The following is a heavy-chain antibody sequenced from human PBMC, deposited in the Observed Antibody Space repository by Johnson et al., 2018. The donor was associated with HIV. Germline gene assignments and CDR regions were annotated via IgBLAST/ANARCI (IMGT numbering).Heavy chain of an antibody. CDR1: GFTFSSYD. Sequence: VQLVESGGGLVQPGGSLRLSCAASGFTFSSYDMHWVRQATGKGLEWVSAIGTAGDTYYPGSVKGRFTISRENAKNSLYLQMNSLRAEDTALYYCARSSGSYWRGTFDIWGQGTMVTVSS. CDR3: ARSSGSYWRGTFDI. J-gene: IGHJ3*02. V-gene: IGHV3-13*01. CDR2: IGTAGDT. D-gene: IGHD1-26*01.